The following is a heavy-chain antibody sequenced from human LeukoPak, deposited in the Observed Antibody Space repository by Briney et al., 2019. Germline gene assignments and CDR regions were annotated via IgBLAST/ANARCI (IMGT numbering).Heavy chain of an antibody. Sequence: ASVKVSCKASGYTFTSYGISWVRQAPGQGLEWMGWISVYNGNTNYAQKLQGRVTMTTDTSTSTAYMELRSLRSDDTAVYYCAREGIGYSSGWYGYYFDYWGQGTLVTVSS. D-gene: IGHD6-19*01. CDR3: AREGIGYSSGWYGYYFDY. J-gene: IGHJ4*02. CDR1: GYTFTSYG. V-gene: IGHV1-18*01. CDR2: ISVYNGNT.